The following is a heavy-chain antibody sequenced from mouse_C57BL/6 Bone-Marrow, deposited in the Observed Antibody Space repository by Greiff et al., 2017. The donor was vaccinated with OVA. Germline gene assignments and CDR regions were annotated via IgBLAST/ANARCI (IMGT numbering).Heavy chain of an antibody. CDR3: ASPYYYGSSHWYFDV. Sequence: VKLQESGPELVKPGASVKLSCKASGYTFTSYDINWVKQRPGQGLEWIGWIYPRDGSTKYNEKFKGKATLTVDTSSSTAYMELHSLTSEDSAVYFCASPYYYGSSHWYFDVWGTGTTVIVSS. CDR1: GYTFTSYD. D-gene: IGHD1-1*01. V-gene: IGHV1-85*01. CDR2: IYPRDGST. J-gene: IGHJ1*03.